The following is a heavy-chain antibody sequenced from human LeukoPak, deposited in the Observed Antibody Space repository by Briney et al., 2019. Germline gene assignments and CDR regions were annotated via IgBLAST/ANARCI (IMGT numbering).Heavy chain of an antibody. J-gene: IGHJ6*02. CDR1: GGSISSNNYY. CDR3: ARHFKSGSYSYYYYGMDV. CDR2: IYNSGST. Sequence: SETLSLTCTVSGGSISSNNYYWGWIRQPPGKGLESIGSIYNSGSTYYNPSLKSRVTISVDTSKNQFSLKLSSVTAADTAVYYCARHFKSGSYSYYYYGMDVWGQGTTVTVSS. D-gene: IGHD1-26*01. V-gene: IGHV4-39*01.